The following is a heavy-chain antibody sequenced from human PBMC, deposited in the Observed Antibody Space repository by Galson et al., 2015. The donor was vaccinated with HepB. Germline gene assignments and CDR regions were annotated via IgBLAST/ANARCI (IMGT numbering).Heavy chain of an antibody. D-gene: IGHD3-10*01. CDR2: ISPYNGNT. CDR3: TREGYYGSGPTDY. J-gene: IGHJ4*02. CDR1: GYTFTSYG. V-gene: IGHV1-18*01. Sequence: SVKVSCKASGYTFTSYGLSWVRQAPGQGLEWMGRISPYNGNTKYAQKFQGRVTMTTDTSTSTAYMDLRSLRSDDTAVYYCTREGYYGSGPTDYWGQGTLVTVSS.